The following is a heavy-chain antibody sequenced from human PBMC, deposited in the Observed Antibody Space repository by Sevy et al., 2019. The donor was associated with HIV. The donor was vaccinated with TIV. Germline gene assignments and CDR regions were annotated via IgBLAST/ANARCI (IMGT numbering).Heavy chain of an antibody. CDR3: VGDQKGEYSGYGGAGYYRKDV. Sequence: GGSLRLSCAASGFSFNTFSMNWVRQRPEKGLEWVSSISSSSNYIFYADSVKGRFTISRDNAKGSLYLQMNSLRAEDTAVYYCVGDQKGEYSGYGGAGYYRKDVWGPGTTVTVSS. CDR2: ISSSSNYI. V-gene: IGHV3-21*01. CDR1: GFSFNTFS. D-gene: IGHD5-12*01. J-gene: IGHJ6*02.